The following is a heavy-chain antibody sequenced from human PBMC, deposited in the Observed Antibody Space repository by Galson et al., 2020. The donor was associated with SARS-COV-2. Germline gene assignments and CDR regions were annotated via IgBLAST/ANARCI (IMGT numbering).Heavy chain of an antibody. D-gene: IGHD2-21*02. CDR3: ARGVSGDWPYYPFYGMDV. V-gene: IGHV1-2*02. CDR2: INPSTGPA. CDR1: GDSFTGYY. J-gene: IGHJ6*02. Sequence: ASVTVSCPASGDSFTGYYIYWVRHAPGQGLEYLGWINPSTGPAGSGQKLQDGVTLTSDMSVRSAFMGLRMLNVDDTAVYYCARGVSGDWPYYPFYGMDVWGQGTAVTVSS.